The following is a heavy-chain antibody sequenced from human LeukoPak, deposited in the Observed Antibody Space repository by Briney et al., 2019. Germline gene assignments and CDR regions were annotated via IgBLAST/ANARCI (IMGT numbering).Heavy chain of an antibody. Sequence: SETLSLTCTVSGGSINDYNWSWIRRPPGKGLEWIGFISYSGSTNYNPSLQSRLTISLDTSKNQVSLKLSTVTAADTAVYYCARAAGPLTAPDYWGQGTPVTVSS. CDR3: ARAAGPLTAPDY. V-gene: IGHV4-59*01. J-gene: IGHJ4*02. D-gene: IGHD6-13*01. CDR2: ISYSGST. CDR1: GGSINDYN.